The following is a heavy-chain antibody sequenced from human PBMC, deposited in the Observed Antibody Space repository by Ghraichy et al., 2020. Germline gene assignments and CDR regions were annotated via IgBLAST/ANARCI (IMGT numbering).Heavy chain of an antibody. J-gene: IGHJ4*02. D-gene: IGHD3-16*01. CDR1: GLTLSSYW. Sequence: LSLTCAASGLTLSSYWMYWVRLVPGKGLEWLSHISPAGNIINYAGSVRGRFTISRDIAKNTLYLQMNSLRAEDTAVYFCARGESGLGDWGQGTLVTVSS. V-gene: IGHV3-74*01. CDR3: ARGESGLGD. CDR2: ISPAGNII.